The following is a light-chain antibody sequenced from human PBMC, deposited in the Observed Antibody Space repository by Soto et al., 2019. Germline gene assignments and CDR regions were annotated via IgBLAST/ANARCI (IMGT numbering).Light chain of an antibody. CDR1: ESVSRY. J-gene: IGKJ4*01. CDR2: DAS. Sequence: EIVLTQSPATLSLSPGNRATLSCRASESVSRYLAWYQQKTGQAHRLLIYDASNRAAGIPARFSGSGSGTDFTHTITGLEPEDFAVYYCQQRSNWPSTFGGGTKVEIK. V-gene: IGKV3-11*01. CDR3: QQRSNWPST.